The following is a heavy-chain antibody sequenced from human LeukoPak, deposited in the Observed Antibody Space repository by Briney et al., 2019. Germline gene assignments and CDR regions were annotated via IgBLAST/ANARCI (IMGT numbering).Heavy chain of an antibody. V-gene: IGHV3-53*01. Sequence: QAGGSLRLSCAASGFTVSSNYMSWVRQAPGKGLEWVSVIYSGGSTYYADSVKGRFTISRDNSKNTLYLQMNSLRAEDTAVYYCARAPAVVVPAARSSTWFGSYFDYWGQGTLVTVSS. D-gene: IGHD2-2*01. J-gene: IGHJ4*02. CDR2: IYSGGST. CDR3: ARAPAVVVPAARSSTWFGSYFDY. CDR1: GFTVSSNY.